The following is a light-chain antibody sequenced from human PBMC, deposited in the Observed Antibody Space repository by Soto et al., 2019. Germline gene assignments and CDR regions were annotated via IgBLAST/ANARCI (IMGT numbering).Light chain of an antibody. Sequence: QSALTQPASVSGSPGQSITISCTGTSNDVGGYNHVSWYQQRPGKAPKLIFYDVTNRPSGVSNRFSGSKSGNTASLTVSGLQAEDEADYYCSSFTSRSTLVVFGGGTKLTVL. J-gene: IGLJ2*01. CDR1: SNDVGGYNH. V-gene: IGLV2-14*03. CDR3: SSFTSRSTLVV. CDR2: DVT.